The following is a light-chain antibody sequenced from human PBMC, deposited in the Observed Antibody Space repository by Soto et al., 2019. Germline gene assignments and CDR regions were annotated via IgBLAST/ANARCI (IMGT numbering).Light chain of an antibody. CDR3: CSYAGSSTSPYV. CDR1: SSDVGSYNL. CDR2: EGS. V-gene: IGLV2-23*01. J-gene: IGLJ1*01. Sequence: QSVLTQPGSVSGSPGQSITISCTGTSSDVGSYNLVSWYQQHPGKAPKLMIYEGSKRPSGVSNRFSGSKSGNTASLTISGLQAEDEADYYCCSYAGSSTSPYVFGTGTKVPVL.